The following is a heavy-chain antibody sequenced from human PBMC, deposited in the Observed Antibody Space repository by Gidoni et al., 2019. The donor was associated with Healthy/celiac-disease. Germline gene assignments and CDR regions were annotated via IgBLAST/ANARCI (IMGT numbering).Heavy chain of an antibody. Sequence: EVQLVESGGGLVKPGGSLRLSCAASGFTFSSYSMNWVRQAPGKGLEWVSSISSSSSYIYYADSVKGRFTISRDNAKNSLYLQMNSLRAEDTAVYYCARRSQQLEGEVFDYWGQGTLVTVSS. CDR3: ARRSQQLEGEVFDY. CDR1: GFTFSSYS. V-gene: IGHV3-21*01. CDR2: ISSSSSYI. D-gene: IGHD6-13*01. J-gene: IGHJ4*02.